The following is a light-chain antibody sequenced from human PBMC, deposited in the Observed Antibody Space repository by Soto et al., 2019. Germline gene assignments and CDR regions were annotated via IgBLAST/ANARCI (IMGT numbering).Light chain of an antibody. V-gene: IGKV1-5*01. J-gene: IGKJ1*01. CDR3: QQYNNWPRT. CDR2: DAS. CDR1: QTISNW. Sequence: DIQMTQSPSTLSASVGDRVTITCRASQTISNWLAWYQQKPGKAPKLLIYDASSLESGIPARFSGSGSGTEFTLTISSLQSEDFAVYYCQQYNNWPRTFGQGTKVDIK.